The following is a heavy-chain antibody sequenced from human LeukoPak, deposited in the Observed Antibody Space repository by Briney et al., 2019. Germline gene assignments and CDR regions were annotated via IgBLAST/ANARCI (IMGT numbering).Heavy chain of an antibody. D-gene: IGHD3-22*01. CDR2: IKQDGSDK. V-gene: IGHV3-7*04. CDR3: ARDPYDSSWGLCYFDY. J-gene: IGHJ4*02. Sequence: GGSLRLSCTASGFTFSSYWMSWVRQAPGKGLEWVANIKQDGSDKYYVDSVKGRFTISRDNAKNSLYLQMNSLRAEDTAVYCCARDPYDSSWGLCYFDYWGQGNLVTVSS. CDR1: GFTFSSYW.